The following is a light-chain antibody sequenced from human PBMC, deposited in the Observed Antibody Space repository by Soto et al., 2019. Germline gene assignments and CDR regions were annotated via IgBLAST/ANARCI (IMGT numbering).Light chain of an antibody. V-gene: IGKV2-28*01. CDR3: MQALQTPYT. Sequence: EIVMTQSPPSLTVTPGEPATISCRSSQRLLHSNGNYFLDWYLQKPGQSPQLLIYLGFNRASGGPYRVNGSGAGTDFNPENSRVEAWGCWVYYCMQALQTPYTFGQGTKLEIK. CDR1: QRLLHSNGNYF. CDR2: LGF. J-gene: IGKJ2*01.